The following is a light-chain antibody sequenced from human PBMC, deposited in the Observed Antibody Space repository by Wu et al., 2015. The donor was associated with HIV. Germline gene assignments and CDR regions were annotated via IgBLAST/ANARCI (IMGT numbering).Light chain of an antibody. J-gene: IGKJ4*01. CDR2: DTS. CDR3: QQRVGWPLT. Sequence: EILLTQSPATLSLSPGERVTLSCRASETVGLSLAWYQQRPGQAPRLLIYDTSDRAPDVPARFTGGGSGADFTLIISSLQPEDFAIYYCQQRVGWPLTFGGGYQGR. V-gene: IGKV3-11*01. CDR1: ETVGLS.